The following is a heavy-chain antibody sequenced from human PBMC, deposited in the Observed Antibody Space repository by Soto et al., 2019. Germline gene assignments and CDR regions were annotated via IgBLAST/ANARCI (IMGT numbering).Heavy chain of an antibody. D-gene: IGHD1-1*01. V-gene: IGHV3-7*01. CDR2: INQDGNED. CDR1: GFTFSSYW. J-gene: IGHJ4*02. CDR3: ARTGDGHHDFLDY. Sequence: GGSLRLSCAASGFTFSSYWMNWVRHAPGKGLEWVANINQDGNEDNLLDSVKGRFTISRDNAKNSLFLQMNSLRVDDTAVYYCARTGDGHHDFLDYWGQGALVTVSS.